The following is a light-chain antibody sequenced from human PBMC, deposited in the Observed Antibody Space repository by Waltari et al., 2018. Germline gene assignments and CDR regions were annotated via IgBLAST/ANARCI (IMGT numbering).Light chain of an antibody. V-gene: IGKV3-20*01. CDR2: GAS. J-gene: IGKJ1*01. Sequence: ELVLPPSPGTLYLSQGERVTLSYRASQSVSRALSWYQQKPGQAPRLLMYGASSRATGISDRFSGSGAGTDFSLTISRLDPEDFAVYYCQHYVRLPATFGQGTKVEIK. CDR3: QHYVRLPAT. CDR1: QSVSRA.